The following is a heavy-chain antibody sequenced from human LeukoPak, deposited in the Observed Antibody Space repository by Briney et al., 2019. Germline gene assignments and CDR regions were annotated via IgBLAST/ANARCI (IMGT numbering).Heavy chain of an antibody. Sequence: ASVKVSCKASGYTFTTYGMSWVRQAPGQGLEWMGWIGADNGTTNYAQKLQGRVTMTTDTSTSTAYMELRSLRSDDTAVYYCARKGSAVLNWFDPWGQGTLVTVSS. V-gene: IGHV1-18*01. CDR2: IGADNGTT. CDR1: GYTFTTYG. CDR3: ARKGSAVLNWFDP. J-gene: IGHJ5*02.